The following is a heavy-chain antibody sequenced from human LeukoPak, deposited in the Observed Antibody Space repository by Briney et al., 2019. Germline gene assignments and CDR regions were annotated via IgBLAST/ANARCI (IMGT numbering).Heavy chain of an antibody. J-gene: IGHJ4*02. CDR1: GGTFSSYA. CDR2: IIPILGIA. V-gene: IGHV1-69*04. D-gene: IGHD6-13*01. CDR3: AGEVSSSWFKFDY. Sequence: SVKVSCKASGGTFSSYAISWVRQAPGQGLEWMGRIIPILGIANYAQKFQGRVTITADKSTSTAYMELSSLRSEDTAVYYCAGEVSSSWFKFDYWGQGTLVTVSS.